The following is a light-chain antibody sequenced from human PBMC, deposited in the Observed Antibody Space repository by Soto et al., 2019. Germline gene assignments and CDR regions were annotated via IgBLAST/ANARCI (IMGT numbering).Light chain of an antibody. CDR2: DVS. CDR1: SSDVGGYDF. J-gene: IGLJ1*01. V-gene: IGLV2-14*01. Sequence: QSSLTQPASVSGSPGQSISISCTGRSSDVGGYDFVSWYQQHPGKAPKLMIYDVSNRPSGVSNRLSGCKSGNTASLTSTGLQAEDEAYYFCSSYTRSTSYVFGAGTKVTVL. CDR3: SSYTRSTSYV.